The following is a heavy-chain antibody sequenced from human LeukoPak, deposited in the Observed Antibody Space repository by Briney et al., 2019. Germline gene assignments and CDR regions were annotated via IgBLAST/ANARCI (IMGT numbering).Heavy chain of an antibody. V-gene: IGHV5-51*01. CDR3: ARRGGGSYDY. J-gene: IGHJ4*02. CDR2: IYPGDSDT. CDR1: GYRFTSYW. D-gene: IGHD1-26*01. Sequence: GESLKISFKGSGYRFTSYWIGWVRPMPGKGLEWMGIIYPGDSDTRYSPSFQGQVTISADKSLSTAYLQWSSLEASDTAWYYCARRGGGSYDYWGQGTLVTVSS.